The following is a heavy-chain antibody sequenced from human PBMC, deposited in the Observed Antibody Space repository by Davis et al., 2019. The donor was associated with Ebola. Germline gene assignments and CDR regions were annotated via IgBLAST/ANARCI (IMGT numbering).Heavy chain of an antibody. CDR2: MDPNSGNT. CDR1: GYTFTSYD. D-gene: IGHD3-16*01. J-gene: IGHJ4*02. CDR3: VRDRGMITFGGVHQY. Sequence: AASVKVSCKASGYTFTSYDINWVRQATGQGLEWMGWMDPNSGNTGFAQKFQDRVTMTRNTSISTAYMELSSLRSEDTAVYYCVRDRGMITFGGVHQYWGQGTLVTVSS. V-gene: IGHV1-8*01.